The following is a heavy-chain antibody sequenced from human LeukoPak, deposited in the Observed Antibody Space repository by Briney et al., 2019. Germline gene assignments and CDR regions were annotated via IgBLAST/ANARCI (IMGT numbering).Heavy chain of an antibody. CDR3: VRGEGQAVSAFDY. V-gene: IGHV4-59*01. D-gene: IGHD2-21*02. Sequence: SETLSLTCTVSGGSISSYYWNWIRQPPGKGLEWLGYIHYSGSTKYNPSLESRVTISLDTAKNQFSLRLSSLTAADTAVYYCVRGEGQAVSAFDYWGQGMLVTVSS. CDR2: IHYSGST. J-gene: IGHJ4*02. CDR1: GGSISSYY.